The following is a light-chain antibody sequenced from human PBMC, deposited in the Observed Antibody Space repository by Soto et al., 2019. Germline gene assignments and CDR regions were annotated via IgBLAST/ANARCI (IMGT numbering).Light chain of an antibody. CDR1: QSISSY. V-gene: IGKV1-39*01. CDR2: AAS. CDR3: QQSYRTPLT. Sequence: DIQMSQTPSSLSASVVVRVTITCRASQSISSYLNWYQQKPGKAPKLLISAASSLQSGVPSRFSGSGSGTDFTLTISSLQPEDFATYYCQQSYRTPLTFGGGSKVDIK. J-gene: IGKJ4*01.